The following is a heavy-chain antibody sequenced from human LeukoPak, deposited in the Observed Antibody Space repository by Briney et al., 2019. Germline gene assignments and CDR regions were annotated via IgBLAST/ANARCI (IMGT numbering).Heavy chain of an antibody. CDR2: ISAYNGNT. D-gene: IGHD3-3*01. J-gene: IGHJ6*02. V-gene: IGHV1-18*01. Sequence: ASVTVSCKASGYTFTSYGISWVRQAPGQGLEWMGWISAYNGNTNYAQKLQGRVTMTTDTSTSTAYMELRSLRSDDTAVYYCARVDPLGVRFLEWFADYYYGMDVWGQGTTVTVSS. CDR3: ARVDPLGVRFLEWFADYYYGMDV. CDR1: GYTFTSYG.